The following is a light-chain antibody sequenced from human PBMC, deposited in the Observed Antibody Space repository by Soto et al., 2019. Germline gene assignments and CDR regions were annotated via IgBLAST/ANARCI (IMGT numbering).Light chain of an antibody. V-gene: IGKV1-5*01. Sequence: DIQMTQSPSSLSASVGDRVTITCRASQRISTWLAWYQQKPGKAPKLLIYDASSLESGVPSRFSGSGSGTDFTLTISSLQPEDFATYYCQQFILFGGGTKVDIK. CDR3: QQFIL. J-gene: IGKJ4*01. CDR2: DAS. CDR1: QRISTW.